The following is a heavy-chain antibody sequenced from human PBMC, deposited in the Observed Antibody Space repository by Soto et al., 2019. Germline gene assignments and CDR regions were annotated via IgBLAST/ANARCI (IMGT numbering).Heavy chain of an antibody. V-gene: IGHV1-18*01. CDR1: GYTFTSYG. D-gene: IGHD3-10*01. CDR2: ISAYNGNT. J-gene: IGHJ4*02. Sequence: QVQLVQSGAEVKKPGASVKVSCKASGYTFTSYGISWVRQAPGQGLEWMGWISAYNGNTNPAQKLQGRVNMTTDTPTSTVYMDLRSRRSDDTAVYDCARDRSYYGDYWGQGTLVTVSS. CDR3: ARDRSYYGDY.